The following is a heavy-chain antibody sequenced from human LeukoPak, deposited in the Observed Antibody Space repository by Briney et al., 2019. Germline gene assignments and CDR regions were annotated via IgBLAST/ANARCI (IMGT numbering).Heavy chain of an antibody. CDR3: ARGNSSGWHEGFDY. J-gene: IGHJ4*02. D-gene: IGHD6-19*01. V-gene: IGHV4-61*02. CDR1: GGSISSGSYY. Sequence: SQTLSLTCTVSGGSISSGSYYWSWIRQPAGKGLEWIGRIYTSGSTNYNPSLKSRVTISVDTSKNQFSLKLSSVTAADTAVYYCARGNSSGWHEGFDYWGQGTLVTVSS. CDR2: IYTSGST.